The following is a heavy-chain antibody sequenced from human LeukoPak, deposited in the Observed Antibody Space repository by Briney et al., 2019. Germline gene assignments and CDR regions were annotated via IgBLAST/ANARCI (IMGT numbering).Heavy chain of an antibody. V-gene: IGHV4-38-2*02. J-gene: IGHJ4*02. CDR3: ARDLVLAVADLHYFDY. D-gene: IGHD6-19*01. CDR2: IFHSGST. CDR1: GYSISSSYY. Sequence: PSETLSLTCAVSGYSISSSYYWGWIRQPPGKGLEWIGTIFHSGSTYYNPSLKSRVSISVDTSKNHFSLKLSSVTAADTAVYYCARDLVLAVADLHYFDYWGQGTLVTVSS.